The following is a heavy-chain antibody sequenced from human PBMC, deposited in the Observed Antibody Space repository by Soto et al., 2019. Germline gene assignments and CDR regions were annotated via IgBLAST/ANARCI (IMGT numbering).Heavy chain of an antibody. CDR2: ISDTGSSI. V-gene: IGHV3-11*01. J-gene: IGHJ4*02. CDR1: GFTFSDYY. Sequence: GESLKISCAASGFTFSDYYMSWIRQAPGKGLEWVSYISDTGSSIYYADSVKGRFTISRDNAQKSLYLQMNSLRAEDTAVYYCATYARGNNKGFDYWGQGSLVTVSS. CDR3: ATYARGNNKGFDY. D-gene: IGHD5-18*01.